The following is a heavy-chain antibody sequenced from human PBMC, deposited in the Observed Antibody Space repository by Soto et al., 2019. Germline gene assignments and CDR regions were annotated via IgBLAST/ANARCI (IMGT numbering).Heavy chain of an antibody. D-gene: IGHD4-17*01. CDR3: ATTVTTVDY. CDR2: ITSGGSLI. Sequence: GGSLRLSCAASGFTFSGYGMNWVRQAPGKGLEWISYITSGGSLIYYADSLKGRFTISRDNAKNSLFLQMNSLRAEDTAVYYCATTVTTVDYWGQGTLVTVSS. J-gene: IGHJ4*02. CDR1: GFTFSGYG. V-gene: IGHV3-48*03.